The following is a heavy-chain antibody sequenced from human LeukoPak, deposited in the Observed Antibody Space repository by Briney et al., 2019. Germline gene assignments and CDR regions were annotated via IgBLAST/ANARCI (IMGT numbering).Heavy chain of an antibody. CDR2: ISAYNGNT. Sequence: GASVTVSCKASGYTFTNYGISWVRQAPGQGPERMGWISAYNGNTNYAQKVQGRVTMTTETSTGTAYMELRSLRSDDTAVYYCARDHWMAAEGLIYYWGRGTLVTVSS. D-gene: IGHD6-13*01. CDR3: ARDHWMAAEGLIYY. J-gene: IGHJ4*02. CDR1: GYTFTNYG. V-gene: IGHV1-18*01.